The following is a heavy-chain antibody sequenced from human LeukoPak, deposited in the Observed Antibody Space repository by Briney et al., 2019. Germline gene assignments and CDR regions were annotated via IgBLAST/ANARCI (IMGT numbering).Heavy chain of an antibody. CDR1: GFTFSSYA. J-gene: IGHJ4*02. CDR3: ALPRDRWQTVPPDY. Sequence: GGSLRLSCAASGFTFSSYAMSWVRQAPGKGLEWVSSISSSSSYIYYADSVKGRFTISRDNAKNSLYLQMNSLRAGDTAVYYCALPRDRWQTVPPDYWGQGTLVTVSS. CDR2: ISSSSSYI. D-gene: IGHD4-23*01. V-gene: IGHV3-21*01.